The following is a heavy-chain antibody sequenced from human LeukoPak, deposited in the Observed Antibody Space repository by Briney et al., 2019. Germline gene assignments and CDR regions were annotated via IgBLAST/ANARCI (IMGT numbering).Heavy chain of an antibody. CDR1: GFTFSDPY. CDR2: ISGSGTDI. CDR3: ARWGRDIVVVPAASSAFYYHYYMDV. J-gene: IGHJ6*03. D-gene: IGHD2-2*01. V-gene: IGHV3-11*04. Sequence: NAGGSLRLSCEASGFTFSDPYMSWIRQAPGKGLECLSYISGSGTDINYADSVRGRFTISRDNAKNLLYLQMNDLRVEDTSVYYCARWGRDIVVVPAASSAFYYHYYMDVWGKGTTVTISS.